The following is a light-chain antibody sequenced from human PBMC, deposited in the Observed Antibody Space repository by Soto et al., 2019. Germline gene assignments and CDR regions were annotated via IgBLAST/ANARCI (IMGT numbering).Light chain of an antibody. V-gene: IGLV2-14*01. CDR3: SSFSSSTTLYV. J-gene: IGLJ1*01. CDR2: EGS. CDR1: SSDIGGYIY. Sequence: QSALTQPASVSGSPGQWITISCTGTSSDIGGYIYVSWYQQHPGKAPKLMIYEGSKRPSGVSNRFSGSKSGNTASLTISGLQAEDEADYYCSSFSSSTTLYVFGTGTKLTVL.